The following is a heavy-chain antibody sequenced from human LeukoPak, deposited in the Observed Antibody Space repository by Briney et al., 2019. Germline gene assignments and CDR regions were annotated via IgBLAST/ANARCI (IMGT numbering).Heavy chain of an antibody. CDR1: GGSLSNTIYY. D-gene: IGHD3-10*01. Sequence: SETLSLTCTVSGGSLSNTIYYWGWIRQPPGKGLQWIGSIFYSGSTYYNPSLRSRVTISVDRSKNQFSLKLSSVTAADTAVYYCARSIITMVRGVPEGHFDYWSQGTLVTVSS. CDR2: IFYSGST. V-gene: IGHV4-39*07. J-gene: IGHJ4*02. CDR3: ARSIITMVRGVPEGHFDY.